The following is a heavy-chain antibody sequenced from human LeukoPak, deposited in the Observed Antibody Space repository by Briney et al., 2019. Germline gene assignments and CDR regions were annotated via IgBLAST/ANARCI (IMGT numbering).Heavy chain of an antibody. CDR1: GSSFSTYW. Sequence: GESLKISCQASGSSFSTYWIGWVRQLPGKGLEWMGITYPADSDTKYSPSLEGQVTISAYKSISTAYLQWSSLKASDTAIYYCARHLSSGGICCSVDYWGQGTLVTVSS. CDR3: ARHLSSGGICCSVDY. J-gene: IGHJ4*02. CDR2: TYPADSDT. D-gene: IGHD2-15*01. V-gene: IGHV5-51*01.